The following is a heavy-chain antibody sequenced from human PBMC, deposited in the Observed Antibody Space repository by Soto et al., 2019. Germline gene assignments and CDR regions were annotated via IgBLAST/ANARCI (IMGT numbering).Heavy chain of an antibody. V-gene: IGHV3-30*18. CDR2: ISYDGSNK. CDR1: GFTFSSYG. CDR3: AKDTAMVAYCYYSGMDV. Sequence: QVQLVESGGGVVQPGRSLRLSCAASGFTFSSYGMHWVRQAPGRGLEWVAVISYDGSNKYYADSVKGRFTISRDNSKNTLYLQMNRMRAEDTAVYYCAKDTAMVAYCYYSGMDVWGQGTTVTVSS. D-gene: IGHD5-18*01. J-gene: IGHJ6*02.